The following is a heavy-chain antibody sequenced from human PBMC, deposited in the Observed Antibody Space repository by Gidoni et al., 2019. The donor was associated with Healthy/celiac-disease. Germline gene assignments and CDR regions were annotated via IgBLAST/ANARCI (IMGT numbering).Heavy chain of an antibody. CDR1: GFSVSSYC. Sequence: QVQLVESGGGGVQPGRSRRLSCAASGFSVSSYCMHWVRQAPGKGLEGVAVISYDGSNKYYADSVKCRFTISRDNSKNTLYLQMNSLRAEDTAVYYCANAIAAAGFSWFDPWGQGTLVTVSS. CDR3: ANAIAAAGFSWFDP. J-gene: IGHJ5*02. CDR2: ISYDGSNK. V-gene: IGHV3-30*18. D-gene: IGHD6-13*01.